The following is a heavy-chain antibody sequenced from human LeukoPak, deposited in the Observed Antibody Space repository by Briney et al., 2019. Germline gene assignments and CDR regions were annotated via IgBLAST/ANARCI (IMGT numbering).Heavy chain of an antibody. CDR1: GFTFSSYA. V-gene: IGHV3-33*01. J-gene: IGHJ4*02. D-gene: IGHD1-26*01. CDR2: IWYDGSNK. Sequence: GGSLRLSCAASGFTFSSYAMHWVRQAPGKGLEWVAVIWYDGSNKYYADSVKSRFTISRDNSKNTLYLQMNSLRAEDTAVYYCARLETFSYSFDYWGQGTLVTVSS. CDR3: ARLETFSYSFDY.